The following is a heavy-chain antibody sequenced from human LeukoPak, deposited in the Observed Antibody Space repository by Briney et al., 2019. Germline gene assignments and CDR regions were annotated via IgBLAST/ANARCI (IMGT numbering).Heavy chain of an antibody. Sequence: SETLSLTCTVSGGSISSDVYHWSWIRQPPGKGLEWIGYIYYSGSTYYNPSLNSRVTISIDTSKNQFSLKLSSVTAADTAVYYCARDRTSRFCTSTSSRCGMDVWGQGTRVSVS. CDR1: GGSISSDVYH. D-gene: IGHD2-2*01. CDR2: IYYSGST. V-gene: IGHV4-30-4*01. J-gene: IGHJ6*02. CDR3: ARDRTSRFCTSTSSRCGMDV.